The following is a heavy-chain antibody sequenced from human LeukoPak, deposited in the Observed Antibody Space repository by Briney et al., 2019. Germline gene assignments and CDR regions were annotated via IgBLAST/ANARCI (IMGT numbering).Heavy chain of an antibody. Sequence: SQTLSLTCTVSGGSISSGGYYWSWIRQHPGKGLEWIGYIYYSGSTHYNPSLKSRVTISVDTSKNQFSLKLSSVTAADTAVYYCARTRRPVAVAGPYYFDYWGQGTLVTVSS. CDR1: GGSISSGGYY. J-gene: IGHJ4*02. V-gene: IGHV4-31*03. CDR2: IYYSGST. D-gene: IGHD6-19*01. CDR3: ARTRRPVAVAGPYYFDY.